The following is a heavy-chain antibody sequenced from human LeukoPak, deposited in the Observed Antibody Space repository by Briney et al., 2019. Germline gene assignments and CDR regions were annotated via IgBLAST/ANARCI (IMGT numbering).Heavy chain of an antibody. CDR3: ARGYSSGWYYFDY. Sequence: SVKVSCKASGGTFSSYAISWVRQAPGQGLEWMGGTIPIFGTANYAQKFQGRVTITADESTSTAYMELSSLRSEDTAVYYCARGYSSGWYYFDYWGQGTLVTVSS. J-gene: IGHJ4*02. V-gene: IGHV1-69*01. CDR1: GGTFSSYA. D-gene: IGHD6-19*01. CDR2: TIPIFGTA.